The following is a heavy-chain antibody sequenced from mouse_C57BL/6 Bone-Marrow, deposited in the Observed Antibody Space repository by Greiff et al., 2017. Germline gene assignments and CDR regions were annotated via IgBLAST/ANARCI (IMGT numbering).Heavy chain of an antibody. V-gene: IGHV14-4*01. CDR3: SAIDCNDFDF. CDR2: IDPEIGDT. CDR1: GFNIKDDY. D-gene: IGHD2-1*01. Sequence: VQLQQSGAELVRPGASVKLSCTASGFNIKDDYIHWVKQRTEQGLEWIGWIDPEIGDTEYASKFQGKATINSDTSSNTAYIKLSSLTSEDTAVYYWSAIDCNDFDFWGQGTPLTVAS. J-gene: IGHJ2*01.